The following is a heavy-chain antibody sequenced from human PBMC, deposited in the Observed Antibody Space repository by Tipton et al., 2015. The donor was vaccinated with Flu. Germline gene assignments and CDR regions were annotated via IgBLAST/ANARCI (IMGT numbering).Heavy chain of an antibody. Sequence: SLRLSCSASGFTFDEYGMSWVRQAPGKGLEWVAGINWNGNSIGYADSVKGRFTIARDNARNSLYLQMNGLTADDSALYYCAKEVFTSSWYGDPFDSWGQGTLVIVSS. V-gene: IGHV3-20*04. J-gene: IGHJ4*02. CDR1: GFTFDEYG. CDR2: INWNGNSI. CDR3: AKEVFTSSWYGDPFDS. D-gene: IGHD6-13*01.